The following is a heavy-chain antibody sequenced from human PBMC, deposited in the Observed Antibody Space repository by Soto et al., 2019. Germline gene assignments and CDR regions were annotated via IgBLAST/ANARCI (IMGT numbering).Heavy chain of an antibody. CDR3: ARDTWVRYFDRPYYYYYGMDV. V-gene: IGHV4-61*03. D-gene: IGHD3-9*01. CDR2: IYSSGTT. CDR1: GATVSRGDYF. Sequence: SETLSLTCTVSGATVSRGDYFWTWIRQPPGKGLEWIGYIYSSGTTNYNPALKSRVTISLDTSRSYFSLKLSSVTAADTAVYYCARDTWVRYFDRPYYYYYGMDVWGQGTTVTVSS. J-gene: IGHJ6*02.